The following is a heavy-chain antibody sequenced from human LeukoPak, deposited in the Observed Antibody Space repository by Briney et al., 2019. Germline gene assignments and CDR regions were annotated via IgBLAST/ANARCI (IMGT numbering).Heavy chain of an antibody. CDR3: SRHLYSSAWYEEN. J-gene: IGHJ4*02. CDR1: GFTFSGSA. Sequence: GGSLRLSCAASGFTFSGSAVHWVRQASGKGLEWVGHIRSKADSHATAYAASVQGRFTISRDDSNNTAYLHMNSLKIEDAAVYFCSRHLYSSAWYEENWGQRTLVTVSS. CDR2: IRSKADSHAT. D-gene: IGHD6-19*01. V-gene: IGHV3-73*01.